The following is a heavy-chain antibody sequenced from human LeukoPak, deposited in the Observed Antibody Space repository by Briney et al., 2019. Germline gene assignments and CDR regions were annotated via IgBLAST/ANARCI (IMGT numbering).Heavy chain of an antibody. Sequence: PGVSLRLSCAASGFTFSSHGMHWVRQAPGKGLEWVTFIRNDGSNKYYADAVKGRFTISRDNFENTFSLHMDSLRPEDTAVYYCVRDFSWGFDYWGQGTLVSVSS. CDR1: GFTFSSHG. D-gene: IGHD7-27*01. CDR2: IRNDGSNK. V-gene: IGHV3-30*02. J-gene: IGHJ4*02. CDR3: VRDFSWGFDY.